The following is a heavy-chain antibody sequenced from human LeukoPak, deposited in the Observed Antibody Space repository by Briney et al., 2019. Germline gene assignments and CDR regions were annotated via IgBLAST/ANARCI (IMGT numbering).Heavy chain of an antibody. V-gene: IGHV4-61*01. J-gene: IGHJ6*02. CDR1: GGSFSSGSYY. CDR2: IYYSGST. Sequence: PSETLSLTCTVSGGSFSSGSYYWSWIRQPPGKGLEWIGYIYYSGSTNYNPSLKSRVTISVDTSKNQFSLKLSSVTAADTAVYYCARERDFWSGYGMDVWGQGTTVTVSS. D-gene: IGHD3-3*01. CDR3: ARERDFWSGYGMDV.